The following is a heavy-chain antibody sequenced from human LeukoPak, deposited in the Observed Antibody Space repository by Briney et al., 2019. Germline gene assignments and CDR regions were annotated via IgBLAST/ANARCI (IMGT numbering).Heavy chain of an antibody. J-gene: IGHJ4*02. D-gene: IGHD1-7*01. V-gene: IGHV3-7*01. Sequence: GSLRLSCAASGFTFSSYAMSWVRQAPGKGLEWVANINKDGSERNYVDSVKGRFTISRDNAKNSLYLQMNSLRAEDTAVYYCARDDDWNYEDYWGQGTLVTVSS. CDR1: GFTFSSYA. CDR2: INKDGSER. CDR3: ARDDDWNYEDY.